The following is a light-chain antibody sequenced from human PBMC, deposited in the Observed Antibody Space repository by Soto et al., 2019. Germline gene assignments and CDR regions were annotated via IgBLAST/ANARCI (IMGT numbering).Light chain of an antibody. CDR3: QQYNNWPPT. CDR2: GAS. CDR1: QSVSSSY. V-gene: IGKV3-20*01. J-gene: IGKJ1*01. Sequence: EIVLTQSPGTLSLSPGERVTLSCRASQSVSSSYLAWYQQKPGQAPRLLIYGASSRATGIPDRFSGSGSGTDFTLTISRLEPEDFEVYCCQQYNNWPPTFGQGTKVDIX.